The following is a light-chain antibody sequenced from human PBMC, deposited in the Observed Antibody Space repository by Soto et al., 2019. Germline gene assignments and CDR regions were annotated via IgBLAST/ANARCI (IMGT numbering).Light chain of an antibody. V-gene: IGLV1-47*01. CDR1: SSNIGSNY. Sequence: QSVLTQPPSASGTPEQRVTISCSGSSSNIGSNYVYWYQQLPGTAPKVLIYRNNQRPSGVPDRFAGSKSGTSASLAISGLRSDDEADYYCAAWDGSLSGPVFGGGTKLTVL. CDR2: RNN. J-gene: IGLJ2*01. CDR3: AAWDGSLSGPV.